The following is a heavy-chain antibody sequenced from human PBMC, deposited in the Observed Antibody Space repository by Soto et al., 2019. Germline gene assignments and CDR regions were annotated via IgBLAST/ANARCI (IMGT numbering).Heavy chain of an antibody. CDR1: GGSISSGGYY. CDR3: ARTPELLWFGEFTY. J-gene: IGHJ4*02. V-gene: IGHV4-31*03. D-gene: IGHD3-10*01. Sequence: NPSETLSLTCTVSGGSISSGGYYWSWIRQHPGKGLEWIGYIYYSGSTYCNPSLKSRVTISVDTSKNQFSLKLSSVTAADTAVYYCARTPELLWFGEFTYWGQGTLVTVSS. CDR2: IYYSGST.